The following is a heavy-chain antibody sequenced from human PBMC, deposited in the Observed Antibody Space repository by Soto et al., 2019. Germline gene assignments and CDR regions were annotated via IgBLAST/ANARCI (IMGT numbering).Heavy chain of an antibody. CDR2: ISDGGSYT. CDR1: GFIFSDYY. CDR3: ARAPGAVNSYAGVDV. Sequence: LRLSCVASGFIFSDYYMAWIRRAPGKGLEWVSYISDGGSYTNHGNSVRGRVSVSRDDARNSLYLQINNLRVEDTGVYYCARAPGAVNSYAGVDVWGQGTTVTVSS. V-gene: IGHV3-11*05. D-gene: IGHD6-19*01. J-gene: IGHJ6*02.